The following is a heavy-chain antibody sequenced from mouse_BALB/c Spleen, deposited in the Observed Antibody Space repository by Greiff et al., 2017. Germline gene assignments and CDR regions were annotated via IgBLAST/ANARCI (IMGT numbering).Heavy chain of an antibody. V-gene: IGHV1-69*02. CDR3: TRCMIYYAMDY. J-gene: IGHJ4*01. CDR1: GYTFTSYW. D-gene: IGHD2-3*01. CDR2: IYPSDSYT. Sequence: QVQLKQPGAELVRPGASVKLSCKASGYTFTSYWINWVKQRPGQGLEWIGNIYPSDSYTNYNQKFKDKATLTVDKSSSTAYMQLSSPTSEDSAVYYCTRCMIYYAMDYWGQGTSVTVSS.